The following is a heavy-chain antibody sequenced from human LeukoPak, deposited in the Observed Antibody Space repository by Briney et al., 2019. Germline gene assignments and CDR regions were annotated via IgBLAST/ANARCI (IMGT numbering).Heavy chain of an antibody. V-gene: IGHV1-8*01. Sequence: ASVKVSCKASGYTFTSYDINWVRQATGQGLEWMGWMNPNSGNTGYAQKFQGRVTMTRNTSISTAYMELSSLRSEDTAVYYCARFPPGYCGGGSCYSPGAFDIWGQGTMVTVSS. D-gene: IGHD2-15*01. CDR1: GYTFTSYD. CDR3: ARFPPGYCGGGSCYSPGAFDI. J-gene: IGHJ3*02. CDR2: MNPNSGNT.